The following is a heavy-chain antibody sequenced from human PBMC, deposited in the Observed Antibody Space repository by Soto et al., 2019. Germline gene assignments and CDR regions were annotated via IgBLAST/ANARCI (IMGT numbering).Heavy chain of an antibody. D-gene: IGHD3-22*01. CDR2: ISYDGSNK. J-gene: IGHJ4*02. V-gene: IGHV3-30-3*01. Sequence: WIRQDPGKGLEWVAVISYDGSNKYYADSVKGRFTISRDNSKNTLYLQMNSLRAEDTAVYYCARDLYSSFTYFDYWGQGTLVTVSS. CDR3: ARDLYSSFTYFDY.